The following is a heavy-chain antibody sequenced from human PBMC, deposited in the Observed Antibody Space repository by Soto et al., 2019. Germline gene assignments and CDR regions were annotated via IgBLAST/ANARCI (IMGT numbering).Heavy chain of an antibody. D-gene: IGHD4-17*01. J-gene: IGHJ5*02. CDR3: ARVSSRYDDYAYNWFDP. Sequence: SVKVSCTASGGTFSSYAISWVRQAPGQGLEWMGGIIPIFGTANYAQKFQGRVTITADESTSTAYMELSSLRSDDTAVYFCARVSSRYDDYAYNWFDPWGQGTLVTVSS. CDR1: GGTFSSYA. V-gene: IGHV1-69*13. CDR2: IIPIFGTA.